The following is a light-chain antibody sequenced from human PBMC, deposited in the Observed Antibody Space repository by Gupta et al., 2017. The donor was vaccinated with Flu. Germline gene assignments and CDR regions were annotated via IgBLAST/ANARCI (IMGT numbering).Light chain of an antibody. Sequence: DIQMTQSPSSLSASVGDSVTITCRASQGISRYFNWYQQKPGKAPKLLIYAASTLQTGVPARFSGTGSGTDFTLTISSLQPEDSGTYYCQQTYTTPRLFGQGTRVQI. CDR1: QGISRY. J-gene: IGKJ1*01. CDR2: AAS. V-gene: IGKV1-39*01. CDR3: QQTYTTPRL.